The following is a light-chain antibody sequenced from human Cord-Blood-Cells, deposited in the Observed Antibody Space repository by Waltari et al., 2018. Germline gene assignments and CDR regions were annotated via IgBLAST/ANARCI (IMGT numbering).Light chain of an antibody. CDR1: QSISSW. V-gene: IGKV1-5*01. J-gene: IGKJ1*01. CDR3: QQYNSYWT. Sequence: DIQMTQSPSTLSASVGDRVTITCRASQSISSWLAWNQQKPGKAPKLLIYDASSWESGVPSRFSGSGSGTEFTLTISSLQPDDFATYYCQQYNSYWTFGQGTKVEIK. CDR2: DAS.